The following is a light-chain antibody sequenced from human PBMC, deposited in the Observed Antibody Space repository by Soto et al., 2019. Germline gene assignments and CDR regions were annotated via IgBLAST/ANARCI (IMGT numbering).Light chain of an antibody. V-gene: IGLV1-40*01. Sequence: QSVLTQPPSVSGAPGQRVTISCTGSSSNIGAGYDVHWYQQLPGTAPKLLIYGNSNRPSGVPDRFSGSKSGTAASLAITGLLADDEADYYCQSYDSSLIGSVFGTGTKVTVL. CDR3: QSYDSSLIGSV. CDR1: SSNIGAGYD. CDR2: GNS. J-gene: IGLJ1*01.